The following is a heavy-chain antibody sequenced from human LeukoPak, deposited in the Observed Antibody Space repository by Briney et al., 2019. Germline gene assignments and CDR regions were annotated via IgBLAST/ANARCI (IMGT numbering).Heavy chain of an antibody. V-gene: IGHV4-61*02. CDR1: GGSISSGSYY. Sequence: SQTLSLTCTVSGGSISSGSYYWSWIRQPAGKGLEWIGRIYTSGSTNYNPSLKSRVTISVDTSKNQFSLKLSSVTTADTAVYYCARLTARFYDFWSQGTLVTVSS. D-gene: IGHD3-3*01. J-gene: IGHJ4*02. CDR2: IYTSGST. CDR3: ARLTARFYDF.